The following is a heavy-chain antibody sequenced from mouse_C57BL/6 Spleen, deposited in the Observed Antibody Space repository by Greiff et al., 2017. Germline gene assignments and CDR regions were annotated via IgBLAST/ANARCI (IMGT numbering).Heavy chain of an antibody. Sequence: QVQLQQSGAELARPGASVRLSCKASGYTFTSYGISWVKQRTGQGLEWIGEIYPRSGNSYYNEKVKGKGTLTADKSSSPAYMELRGLTSEDSAVYVCARGGVTTGGYYAMDDWGPGTSVTVSS. V-gene: IGHV1-81*01. CDR3: ARGGVTTGGYYAMDD. J-gene: IGHJ4*01. D-gene: IGHD2-2*01. CDR1: GYTFTSYG. CDR2: IYPRSGNS.